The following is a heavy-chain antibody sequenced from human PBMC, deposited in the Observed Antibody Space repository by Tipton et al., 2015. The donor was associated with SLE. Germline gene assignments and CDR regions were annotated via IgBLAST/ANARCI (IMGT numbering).Heavy chain of an antibody. D-gene: IGHD3-22*01. Sequence: QLVQSGAEVKKPGESLKISCNGSGYRFTTYWIAWVRQMPGKGLEWMGIIYPGDSDTIYSPSFQGQVTISADNSISTAFLQWNSLKASDTAMYYCARITSNGYYYGAFDIWGQGTMVTVSS. CDR2: IYPGDSDT. V-gene: IGHV5-51*03. J-gene: IGHJ3*02. CDR3: ARITSNGYYYGAFDI. CDR1: GYRFTTYW.